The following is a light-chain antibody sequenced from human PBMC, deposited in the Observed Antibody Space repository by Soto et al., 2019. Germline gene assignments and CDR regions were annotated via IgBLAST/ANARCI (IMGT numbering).Light chain of an antibody. CDR2: DAS. J-gene: IGKJ5*01. V-gene: IGKV3-11*01. CDR1: RSVSSY. Sequence: IVLTQSPATVSLSPGERATVSCGASRSVSSYLARYQQKPGQAPRLLIYDASNRATGIPARFSGSGSGTDFTLTISSLEPEDFAVYYCQQRSNWPITFGQGTRLEIK. CDR3: QQRSNWPIT.